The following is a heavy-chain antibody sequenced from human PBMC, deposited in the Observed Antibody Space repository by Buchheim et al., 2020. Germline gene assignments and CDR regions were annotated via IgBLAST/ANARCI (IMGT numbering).Heavy chain of an antibody. Sequence: QLQLQESGSGLVKPSQTLSLTCAVYGGSFSGYYWSWIRQPPGKGLEWIGEINHSGSTNYNPSLKSRVTISVDTSKNQFSLKLRSVTAADTAVYYCARAGRIYSSFHYWGQGTL. V-gene: IGHV4-34*09. J-gene: IGHJ4*02. CDR2: INHSGST. CDR1: GGSFSGYY. CDR3: ARAGRIYSSFHY. D-gene: IGHD6-13*01.